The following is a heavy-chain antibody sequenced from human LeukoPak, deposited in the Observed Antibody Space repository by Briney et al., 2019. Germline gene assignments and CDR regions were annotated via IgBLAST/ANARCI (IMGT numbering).Heavy chain of an antibody. CDR3: ARQPTYYYDSSGYYP. CDR2: IYSGGST. Sequence: GGSLRLSCAASGFTVNSNYMSWVRQAPGKGLEWVSVIYSGGSTYYADSVKGRFTISRDNSKNTLYLQMNSLRAEDTAVYYCARQPTYYYDSSGYYPWGQGTLVTVSS. D-gene: IGHD3-22*01. V-gene: IGHV3-66*04. J-gene: IGHJ5*02. CDR1: GFTVNSNY.